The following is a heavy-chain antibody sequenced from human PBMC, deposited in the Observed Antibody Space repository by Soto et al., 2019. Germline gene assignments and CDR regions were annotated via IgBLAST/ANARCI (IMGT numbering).Heavy chain of an antibody. CDR1: GGTFSSYA. D-gene: IGHD2-21*02. CDR3: ARVSSEIVVTADWYFDL. J-gene: IGHJ2*01. V-gene: IGHV1-69*06. Sequence: QVQLVQSGAEVKKPGSSVKVSCKASGGTFSSYAISWVRQAPGQGLEWMGGIIPIFGTANYAQKFQGRVTITADKSTSTAYMELSSLRSEVTAVYYCARVSSEIVVTADWYFDLWGRGTLVTVST. CDR2: IIPIFGTA.